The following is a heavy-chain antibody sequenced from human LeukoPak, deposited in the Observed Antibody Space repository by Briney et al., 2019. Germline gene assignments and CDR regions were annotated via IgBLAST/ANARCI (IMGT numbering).Heavy chain of an antibody. CDR1: GFTFSSYG. D-gene: IGHD3-10*01. Sequence: PGRSLRLSCAASGFTFSSYGMHWVRQAPGKGLEWVAVIWYDGSNKYYADSVKGRFTISRDNSKNTLYLQMNSLRAEDTAVYYCARDEGSYYYSSGSYEDYWGQGTLVTVSS. CDR3: ARDEGSYYYSSGSYEDY. V-gene: IGHV3-33*01. J-gene: IGHJ4*02. CDR2: IWYDGSNK.